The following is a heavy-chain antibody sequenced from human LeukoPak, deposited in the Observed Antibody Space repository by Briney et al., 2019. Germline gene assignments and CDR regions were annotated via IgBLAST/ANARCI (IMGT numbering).Heavy chain of an antibody. CDR2: IIPIFGTA. J-gene: IGHJ4*02. CDR1: GGTFSSYA. V-gene: IGHV1-69*01. D-gene: IGHD4-17*01. CDR3: ATNDYGDYVLSY. Sequence: ASVKVSCKASGGTFSSYAISWVRQAPGQGLEWMGGIIPIFGTANYAQKFQGRVTITADESTSTAYMELSSLRSEDTAVYYCATNDYGDYVLSYWGQGTLVTVS.